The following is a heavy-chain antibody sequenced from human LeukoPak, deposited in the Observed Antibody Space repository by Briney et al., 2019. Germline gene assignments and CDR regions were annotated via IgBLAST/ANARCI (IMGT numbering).Heavy chain of an antibody. Sequence: PGGSLRLSCAASGFTFSSYAMSWVRQAPEKGLEWVSVISGSGGTTYYADSVKGRFTISRDNSKNTLYLQMNSLRAEDTAVYYCAKDKAVIRDAFDIWGQGTMVTVSS. CDR2: ISGSGGTT. D-gene: IGHD2-21*01. J-gene: IGHJ3*02. CDR1: GFTFSSYA. V-gene: IGHV3-23*01. CDR3: AKDKAVIRDAFDI.